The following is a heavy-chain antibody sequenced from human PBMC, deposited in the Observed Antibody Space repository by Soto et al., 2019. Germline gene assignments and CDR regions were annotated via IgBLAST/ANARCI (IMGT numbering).Heavy chain of an antibody. V-gene: IGHV3-23*01. CDR1: GFILNNYA. Sequence: VQLLESGGDLVQPGGSLRLSCVASGFILNNYAMSWVRQAPGKGLEWVSTIGGTDGDSDGVPWYEDSVKGRFTISRDSSANTLCMHMDNLRAEDSALCYCLKRGRNWGAFDFWGQGTTVLVSS. CDR2: IGGTDGDSDGVP. J-gene: IGHJ3*01. CDR3: LKRGRNWGAFDF. D-gene: IGHD7-27*01.